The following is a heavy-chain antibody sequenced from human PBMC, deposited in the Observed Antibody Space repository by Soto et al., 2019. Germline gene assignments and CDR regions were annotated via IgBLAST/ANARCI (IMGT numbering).Heavy chain of an antibody. Sequence: ASVKVSCKASGYTFSNFAMHWVRQAPGQGLEWMGIINASGGSTRYAQKFQGRVTMTRDTSTSTVYMELSSLRSEDTAVYYCARDHSSSSAFDYWGQGTLVTVSS. D-gene: IGHD6-6*01. CDR3: ARDHSSSSAFDY. V-gene: IGHV1-46*01. CDR1: GYTFSNFA. CDR2: INASGGST. J-gene: IGHJ4*02.